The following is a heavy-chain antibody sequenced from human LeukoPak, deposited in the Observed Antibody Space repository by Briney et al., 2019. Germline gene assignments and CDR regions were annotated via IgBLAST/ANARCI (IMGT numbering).Heavy chain of an antibody. CDR1: GFTFSSYA. CDR2: ISGSGGST. V-gene: IGHV3-23*01. D-gene: IGHD3-10*01. CDR3: AKRAITMVRGVRYYYGMDV. J-gene: IGHJ6*02. Sequence: GGSLRLSCAASGFTFSSYAMSWVRQAPGKGLEWVSAISGSGGSTYYADSVKGRFTISRDNSKNTLYLQMDSLGAEDTAVYYCAKRAITMVRGVRYYYGMDVWGQGTTVTVSS.